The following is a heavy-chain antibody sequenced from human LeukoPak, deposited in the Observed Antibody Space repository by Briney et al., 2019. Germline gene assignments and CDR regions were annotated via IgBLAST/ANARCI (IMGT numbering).Heavy chain of an antibody. CDR2: ISSSSSYI. Sequence: PGGSLRLSCAASGFTFSSYSMNWVRQAPGKGLEWVSSISSSSSYIYYADSVKGRFTISRDNAKNSLFLQMNSLRAGDTAVYYCARSYDSSGYRKGRAFDIWGQGTMVTVSS. CDR1: GFTFSSYS. D-gene: IGHD3-22*01. J-gene: IGHJ3*02. CDR3: ARSYDSSGYRKGRAFDI. V-gene: IGHV3-21*01.